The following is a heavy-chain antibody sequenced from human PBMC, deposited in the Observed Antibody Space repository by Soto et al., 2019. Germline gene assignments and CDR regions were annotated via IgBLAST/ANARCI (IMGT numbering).Heavy chain of an antibody. Sequence: GGPMRLSCAASGLTFNSYAMNWVRQDPGKGLEWVSSISGGGGGTYYADSVKGRLTISRDNSKNTLYLQMNSLRAEDTALYYCAKGSHYDILTAYHAFDYWGPGTLVTVSS. CDR2: ISGGGGGT. J-gene: IGHJ4*02. CDR1: GLTFNSYA. D-gene: IGHD3-9*01. CDR3: AKGSHYDILTAYHAFDY. V-gene: IGHV3-23*01.